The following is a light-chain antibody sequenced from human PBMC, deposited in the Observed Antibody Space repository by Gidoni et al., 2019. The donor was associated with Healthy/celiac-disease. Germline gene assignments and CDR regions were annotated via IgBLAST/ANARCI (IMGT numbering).Light chain of an antibody. Sequence: EIVMTQSPATLSVSPGERATISCRASQSVSSNLAWYQQKPGQAPRLLMYGASTRATGIPARFSGSGSGTEFTLTISSLQSEDFAVYYCQQYNNWPPTWTFGQXTKVEIK. CDR1: QSVSSN. J-gene: IGKJ1*01. CDR3: QQYNNWPPTWT. V-gene: IGKV3-15*01. CDR2: GAS.